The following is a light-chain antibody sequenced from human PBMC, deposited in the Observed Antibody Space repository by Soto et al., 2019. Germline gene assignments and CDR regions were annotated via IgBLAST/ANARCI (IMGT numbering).Light chain of an antibody. Sequence: EIVLTQSPDTLSLSPGDGATLSCRASQTIHNNFLAWYQQKPGQIPRLLIYGASTRAPDIPNRFSGSGSGADFTLTISRLEPEDFAVFYCLQYDDDSFPTFGQGTTVEVK. V-gene: IGKV3-20*01. CDR2: GAS. CDR3: LQYDDDSFPT. J-gene: IGKJ1*01. CDR1: QTIHNNF.